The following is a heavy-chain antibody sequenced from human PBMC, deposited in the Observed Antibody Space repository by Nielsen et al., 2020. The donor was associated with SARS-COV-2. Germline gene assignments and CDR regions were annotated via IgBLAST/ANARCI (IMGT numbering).Heavy chain of an antibody. J-gene: IGHJ4*02. V-gene: IGHV3-7*03. CDR2: IKQDGSEK. Sequence: GESLKISCAASGFTFSSYWMNWVRQAPGKGLEWVANIKQDGSEKYYGDSVKGRFTISRDNAKNSLYLQMNSLRAEDTALYYCAKGGDSGDPNDYWGQGTLVTVSS. D-gene: IGHD3-10*01. CDR3: AKGGDSGDPNDY. CDR1: GFTFSSYW.